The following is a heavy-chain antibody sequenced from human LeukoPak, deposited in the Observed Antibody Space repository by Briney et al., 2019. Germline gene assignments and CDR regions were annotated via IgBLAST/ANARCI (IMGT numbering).Heavy chain of an antibody. Sequence: ASVTVSCKASGYTFTYRYLHWVRQAPGQALEWMGWITPFNGNTNYAQKFQDRVTITRDRSMSTAYMELSSLRSEDTAMYYCAAAAGELPLDYWGQGTLVTVSS. CDR3: AAAAGELPLDY. V-gene: IGHV1-45*02. D-gene: IGHD1-26*01. CDR1: GYTFTYRY. CDR2: ITPFNGNT. J-gene: IGHJ4*02.